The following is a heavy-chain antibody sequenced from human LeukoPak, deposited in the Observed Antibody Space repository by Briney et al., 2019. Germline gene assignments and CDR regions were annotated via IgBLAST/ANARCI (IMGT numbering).Heavy chain of an antibody. Sequence: ASVKVSCKASGYTFTGYYMFWVRQPPGQGLEWMGWSNPNGGGTNYAHRFQGRVTITRETSISTAYMELSRLTSDDTAVYYCARWVGYSNWFDPWGQGTLVSVSS. V-gene: IGHV1-2*02. D-gene: IGHD2-15*01. CDR1: GYTFTGYY. J-gene: IGHJ5*02. CDR3: ARWVGYSNWFDP. CDR2: SNPNGGGT.